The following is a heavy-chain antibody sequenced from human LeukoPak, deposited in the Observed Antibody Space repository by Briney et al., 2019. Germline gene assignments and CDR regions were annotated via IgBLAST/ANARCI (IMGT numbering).Heavy chain of an antibody. CDR1: GYPINNAYY. Sequence: PSETLSLTCGVSGYPINNAYYWVWIRQPPGKGLEWIGYIYYSGSTNYNPSLKSRVTISVDTSKNQFSLKLSSVTAADTAVYYCARIGLFNWFDPWGQGTLVTVSS. CDR2: IYYSGST. V-gene: IGHV4-61*01. CDR3: ARIGLFNWFDP. J-gene: IGHJ5*02.